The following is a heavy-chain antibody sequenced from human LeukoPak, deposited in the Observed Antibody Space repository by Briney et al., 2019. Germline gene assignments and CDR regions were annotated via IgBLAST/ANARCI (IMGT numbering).Heavy chain of an antibody. V-gene: IGHV4-38-2*02. CDR2: LYHSGST. J-gene: IGHJ4*02. CDR1: GYSISNAYY. D-gene: IGHD1-26*01. Sequence: SETLSLTCSVSGYSISNAYYWGWIRQPPGKGLEWIGSLYHSGSTYYNPSLKSRVTTSVDTSKNRFSLKLTSVTAADTAVYYCARELHSWSYYFDYWGQGTLVTVSS. CDR3: ARELHSWSYYFDY.